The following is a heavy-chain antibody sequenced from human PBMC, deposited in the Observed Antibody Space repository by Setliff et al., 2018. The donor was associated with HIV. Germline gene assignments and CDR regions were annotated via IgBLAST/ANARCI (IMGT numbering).Heavy chain of an antibody. CDR3: AREGKFRYYYYMDV. Sequence: SVKVSCKASGGTFRSHEISWVRQAPGQGLEWMGGIVPILNTGNYAPKFQGRVTITADESTTTAYMGLSSLRSEDTAVYYCAREGKFRYYYYMDVWDKGTTVTVSS. J-gene: IGHJ6*03. D-gene: IGHD3-10*01. V-gene: IGHV1-69*13. CDR1: GGTFRSHE. CDR2: IVPILNTG.